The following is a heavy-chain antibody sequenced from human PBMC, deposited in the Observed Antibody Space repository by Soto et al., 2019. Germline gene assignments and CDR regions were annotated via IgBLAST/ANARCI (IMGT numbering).Heavy chain of an antibody. V-gene: IGHV3-30*18. J-gene: IGHJ6*02. CDR1: GFTFGSYG. Sequence: PGGSLRLSCAASGFTFGSYGMHWVRQAPGKGLEWVAVISYDGSNKYYADSVKGRFTISRDNSKNTLYLQMNSLRAEDTAVYYCAKDLALEYYYYYGMDVRGQGTTVTVSS. D-gene: IGHD3-3*01. CDR3: AKDLALEYYYYYGMDV. CDR2: ISYDGSNK.